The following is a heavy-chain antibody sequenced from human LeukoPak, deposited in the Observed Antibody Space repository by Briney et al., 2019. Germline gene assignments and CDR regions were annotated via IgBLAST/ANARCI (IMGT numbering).Heavy chain of an antibody. CDR3: ARDGIVGASRDYYYGTDV. J-gene: IGHJ6*02. CDR1: GGSISSYY. D-gene: IGHD1-26*01. CDR2: IYTSGST. Sequence: SETPSLTCTVSGGSISSYYWSWIRQPAGKGLEWIGRIYTSGSTNYNPSLKSRVTMSVDTSKNQFSLKLSSVTAADTAVYYCARDGIVGASRDYYYGTDVWGQGTTVTVSS. V-gene: IGHV4-4*07.